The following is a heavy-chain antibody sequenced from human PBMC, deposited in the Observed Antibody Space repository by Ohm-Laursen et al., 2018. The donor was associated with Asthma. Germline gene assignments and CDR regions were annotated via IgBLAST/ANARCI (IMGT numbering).Heavy chain of an antibody. CDR2: ISYDGSNK. J-gene: IGHJ4*02. CDR1: GFTFSSYG. CDR3: ARDSDQPSYYYDSSGLTFLDY. Sequence: SLRLSCTASGFTFSSYGMHWVRQAPGKGLEWVAVISYDGSNKYYADSVKGRFTISRDNSKNTLYLQMNSLRAEDTAVYYCARDSDQPSYYYDSSGLTFLDYWGQGTLVTVSS. V-gene: IGHV3-30*03. D-gene: IGHD3-22*01.